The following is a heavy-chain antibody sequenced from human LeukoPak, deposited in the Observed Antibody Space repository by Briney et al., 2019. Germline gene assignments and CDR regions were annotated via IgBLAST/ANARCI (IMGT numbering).Heavy chain of an antibody. CDR1: GFTVSSNY. J-gene: IGHJ6*04. CDR2: IYSGGST. CDR3: AELGITMVGGV. Sequence: GGSLRLSCAASGFTVSSNYMSWVRQAPGKGLEWVSVIYSGGSTYYADSVKGRFTISRDNSKNTLYLQMNSLRAEDTAVYYCAELGITMVGGVWGKGTTVTISS. V-gene: IGHV3-53*01. D-gene: IGHD3-10*02.